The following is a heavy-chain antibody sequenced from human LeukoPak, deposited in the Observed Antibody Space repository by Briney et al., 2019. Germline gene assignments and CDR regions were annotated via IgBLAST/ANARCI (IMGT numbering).Heavy chain of an antibody. D-gene: IGHD6-13*01. CDR1: GGTFSSYA. J-gene: IGHJ6*02. Sequence: SVKVSCKASGGTFSSYAISWVRQAPRQGLEWMGGIIPIFGTANYAQKFQGRVTITADESTSTAYMELSSLRSEDTAVYYCARGSAYSSSQDGMDVWGQGTTVTVSS. CDR2: IIPIFGTA. V-gene: IGHV1-69*13. CDR3: ARGSAYSSSQDGMDV.